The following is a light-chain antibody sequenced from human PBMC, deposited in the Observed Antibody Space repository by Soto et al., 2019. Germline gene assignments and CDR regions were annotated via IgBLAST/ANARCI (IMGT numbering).Light chain of an antibody. CDR3: QQYGSSLIT. Sequence: EIVLTQSPGTLSLSPGERATLSCRASQSVSSSYLVWYQQKPGQAPRLLIYGASSRATGIPDRFSGSGSGTDFTLTISRLEPEDFAVYYCQQYGSSLITLGQGTRLEIK. J-gene: IGKJ5*01. V-gene: IGKV3-20*01. CDR1: QSVSSSY. CDR2: GAS.